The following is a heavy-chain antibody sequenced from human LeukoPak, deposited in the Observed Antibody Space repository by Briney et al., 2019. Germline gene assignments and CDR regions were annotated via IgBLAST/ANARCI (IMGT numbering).Heavy chain of an antibody. CDR1: GGSIGTYY. CDR2: ISYSGST. V-gene: IGHV4-59*01. D-gene: IGHD3-22*01. CDR3: ARGSDSSGYTWFDP. J-gene: IGHJ5*02. Sequence: SETLSLTCTVSGGSIGTYYWRWIRQPPGKGLEWIGYISYSGSTNYNPSLKSRVTISVDTSKNQFSLRLSSVTAADTAVYYCARGSDSSGYTWFDPWGQGTLVTVSS.